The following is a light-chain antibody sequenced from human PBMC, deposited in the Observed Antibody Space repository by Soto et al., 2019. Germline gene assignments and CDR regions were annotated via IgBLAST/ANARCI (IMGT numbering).Light chain of an antibody. CDR3: GTWDSSLSAV. Sequence: QSVLTQPPSVSAAPGQKVTISCSGSSSNIGNNYVSWYQQLPGTAPKLLIYDNNKRPSGIPDRFSGSKSGTSATLGITGLQTGDEADYYCGTWDSSLSAVFGGGTKGTVI. CDR2: DNN. J-gene: IGLJ2*01. V-gene: IGLV1-51*01. CDR1: SSNIGNNY.